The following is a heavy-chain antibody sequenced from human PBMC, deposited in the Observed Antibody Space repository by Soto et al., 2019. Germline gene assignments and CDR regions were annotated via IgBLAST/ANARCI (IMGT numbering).Heavy chain of an antibody. CDR1: GYTFTSYG. D-gene: IGHD3-10*01. CDR2: ISAYNGNT. Sequence: ASVKVSCKASGYTFTSYGISWVRQAPGQGLEWMGWISAYNGNTNYAQKLQGRVTMTTDTSTSTAYMELRSLRSDDTAVYYCARDSGIKPSNWFDPWGQGTLVTVSS. J-gene: IGHJ5*02. CDR3: ARDSGIKPSNWFDP. V-gene: IGHV1-18*01.